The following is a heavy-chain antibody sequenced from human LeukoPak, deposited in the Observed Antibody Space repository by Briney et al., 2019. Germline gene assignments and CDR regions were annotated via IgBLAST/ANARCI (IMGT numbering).Heavy chain of an antibody. CDR1: GFTFSSYG. CDR3: AKGSRVVPAAYCDY. Sequence: GGSLRLSCAASGFTFSSYGMHWVRQAPGKGLEWVAVIWYDGSNKYYADSVKGRFTISRDNSKNTLYLQMNSLRAEDTAVYYCAKGSRVVPAAYCDYWGQGTLVTVSS. CDR2: IWYDGSNK. D-gene: IGHD2-2*01. J-gene: IGHJ4*02. V-gene: IGHV3-33*06.